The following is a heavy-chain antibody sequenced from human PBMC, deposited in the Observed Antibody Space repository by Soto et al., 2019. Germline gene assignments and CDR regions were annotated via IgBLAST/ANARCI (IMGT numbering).Heavy chain of an antibody. Sequence: GSLRLSCAASGFTFSSYAMSWVRQAPAKPLEWVSGLDSTGGSTYYADSVKGRFTISRDNSKNTLYLQMSSLRAEDTAVYYCARVSMGASTITDYYYYGMDVWGHGTTVTVSS. CDR1: GFTFSSYA. CDR2: LDSTGGST. D-gene: IGHD1-26*01. CDR3: ARVSMGASTITDYYYYGMDV. V-gene: IGHV3-23*01. J-gene: IGHJ6*02.